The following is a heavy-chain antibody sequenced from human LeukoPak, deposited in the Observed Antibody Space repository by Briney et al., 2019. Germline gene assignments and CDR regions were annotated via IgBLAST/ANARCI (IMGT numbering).Heavy chain of an antibody. CDR1: GFTFSTYS. CDR3: ARDPHYCSGGSCYG. J-gene: IGHJ4*02. CDR2: ISGDGNIK. D-gene: IGHD2-15*01. V-gene: IGHV3-30*14. Sequence: GRSLRLSCAASGFTFSTYSMHWVRQAPGKGLEWVAVISGDGNIKWTADSVKGRFTISRDNSKNTLYLQMNSLRSEDTAVYYCARDPHYCSGGSCYGGGQGTLVTVSS.